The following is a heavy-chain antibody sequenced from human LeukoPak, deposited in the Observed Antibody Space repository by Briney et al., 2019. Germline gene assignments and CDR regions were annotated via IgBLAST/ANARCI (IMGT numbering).Heavy chain of an antibody. CDR2: ISYDGSNK. V-gene: IGHV3-30*18. CDR3: AKDRTYDYGTYDAFDI. J-gene: IGHJ3*02. Sequence: GRSLRLSCAASGFTFDSYGMHWVRQAPGKGLEWVAVISYDGSNKYYVDSVKGRFTISRDNSKNTLYLQMNSLRPEDTAVYYCAKDRTYDYGTYDAFDIWGPGTMVNVSS. CDR1: GFTFDSYG. D-gene: IGHD4-17*01.